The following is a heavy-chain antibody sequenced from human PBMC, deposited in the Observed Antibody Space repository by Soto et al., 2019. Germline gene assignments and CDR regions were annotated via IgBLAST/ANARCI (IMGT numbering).Heavy chain of an antibody. Sequence: GGSLRLSCAASGFTFSSYAMSWVRQAPGKGLEWVSAISGSGGSTYYADSVKGRFTISRDNSKNTLYLQMNSLRAEDTAVYYCAKDIRAHYDILTGYERWGQGTLVTVSS. J-gene: IGHJ4*02. V-gene: IGHV3-23*01. CDR3: AKDIRAHYDILTGYER. CDR2: ISGSGGST. CDR1: GFTFSSYA. D-gene: IGHD3-9*01.